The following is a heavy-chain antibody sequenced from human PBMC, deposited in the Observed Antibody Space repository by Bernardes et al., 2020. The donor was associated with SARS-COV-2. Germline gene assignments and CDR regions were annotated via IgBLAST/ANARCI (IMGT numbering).Heavy chain of an antibody. CDR1: GYTFTASY. CDR2: MYPNSGDT. Sequence: ASVKVSCKASGYTFTASYIHWVRQAPGQGLEWMGWMYPNSGDTKYAQKFQGRVTMTRDTSINTAHMELSSLRSDDTAIYYCARGSGYVLGRDADWGQGTLLTVSS. D-gene: IGHD3-16*01. V-gene: IGHV1-2*02. J-gene: IGHJ4*02. CDR3: ARGSGYVLGRDAD.